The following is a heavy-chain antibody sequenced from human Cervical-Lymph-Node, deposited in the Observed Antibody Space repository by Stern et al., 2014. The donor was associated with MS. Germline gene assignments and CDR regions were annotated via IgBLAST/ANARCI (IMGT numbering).Heavy chain of an antibody. Sequence: EVQLVESGAELIRPGESLKISCKGSGFKFSIYWIAWVRQMPGKGLEWMVIIYPGDSETRYSPSFQGQVTMSADKSTSTAYLQWSSLNASDTAMYFCARQTTAWASDVWGQGTLVTVSS. V-gene: IGHV5-51*01. J-gene: IGHJ4*02. CDR2: IYPGDSET. D-gene: IGHD1-14*01. CDR3: ARQTTAWASDV. CDR1: GFKFSIYW.